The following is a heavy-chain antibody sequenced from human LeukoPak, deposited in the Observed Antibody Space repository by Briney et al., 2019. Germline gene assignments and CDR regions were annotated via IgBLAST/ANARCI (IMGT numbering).Heavy chain of an antibody. CDR2: INPNSGGT. CDR1: GYTFTGYY. Sequence: ASVKVSCKASGYTFTGYYMHWVRQAPGQGLEWMGRINPNSGGTNYAQKFQGRVTMTRETSISTAYMELSRLRSHDTAVYYCARSFSTRVDSPKNTGVVVTAFDYWGQGTLVTVSS. V-gene: IGHV1-2*06. J-gene: IGHJ4*02. D-gene: IGHD2-21*02. CDR3: ARSFSTRVDSPKNTGVVVTAFDY.